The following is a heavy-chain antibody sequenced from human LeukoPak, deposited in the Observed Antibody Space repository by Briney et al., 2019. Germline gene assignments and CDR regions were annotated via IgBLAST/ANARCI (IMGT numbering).Heavy chain of an antibody. CDR3: ARGGYCSSGSCPYYFDY. J-gene: IGHJ4*02. D-gene: IGHD2-15*01. V-gene: IGHV5-10-1*01. CDR2: IDPSDSYT. Sequence: GESLKISCKGSGYSFTSYWISWVRQMPGKGLAWMGRIDPSDSYTNYSPSFQGHVTISADKSISTAYLQWSSLKASDTAMYYCARGGYCSSGSCPYYFDYWGQGTLVTVSS. CDR1: GYSFTSYW.